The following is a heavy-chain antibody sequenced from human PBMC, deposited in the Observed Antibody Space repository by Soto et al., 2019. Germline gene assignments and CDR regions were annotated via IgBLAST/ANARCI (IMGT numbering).Heavy chain of an antibody. V-gene: IGHV1-3*01. CDR3: ARVPDYGDYSLLDYYYYGMDV. CDR1: GYTFTSYA. J-gene: IGHJ6*02. D-gene: IGHD4-17*01. Sequence: GASVKVSCKASGYTFTSYAMHWVRQAPGQRLEWMGWINAGNGNTKYSQKFQGRVTITRDTSASTAYMELSSLRSEDTAVYYCARVPDYGDYSLLDYYYYGMDVWGQGTTVTVSS. CDR2: INAGNGNT.